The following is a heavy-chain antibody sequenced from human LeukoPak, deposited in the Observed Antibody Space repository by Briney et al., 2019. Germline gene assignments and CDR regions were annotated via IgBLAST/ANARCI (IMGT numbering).Heavy chain of an antibody. D-gene: IGHD3-10*01. V-gene: IGHV4-4*07. CDR3: ARGFYGSGSYSPPYYYMDV. Sequence: SETLSLTCTVSGGSISSYYWSWIRQPAGKGLEWIGRIYTSGSTNYNPSLKSRVTMSVDTSKNQFSLKLSSVTAADTAVYYCARGFYGSGSYSPPYYYMDVWGKGTTVTISS. J-gene: IGHJ6*03. CDR1: GGSISSYY. CDR2: IYTSGST.